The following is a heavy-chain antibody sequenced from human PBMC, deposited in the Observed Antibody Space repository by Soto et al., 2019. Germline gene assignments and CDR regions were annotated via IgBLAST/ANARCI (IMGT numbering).Heavy chain of an antibody. CDR2: IDWEDTK. Sequence: SGPTLVNPTQTLTLTCTVSGFSLSGSGMRVTWIRQPPGKALEWLASIDWEDTKLYSTSLKTRLTISKDTSKNQVVLTMTNVDPADTGTYYCARAFYGMDVWGQGTTVTVSS. V-gene: IGHV2-70*04. CDR1: GFSLSGSGMR. CDR3: ARAFYGMDV. J-gene: IGHJ6*02.